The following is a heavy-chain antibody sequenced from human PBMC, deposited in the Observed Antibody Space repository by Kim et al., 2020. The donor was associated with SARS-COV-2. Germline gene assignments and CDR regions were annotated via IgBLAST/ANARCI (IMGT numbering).Heavy chain of an antibody. Sequence: ETLSLTCAVYGGSFSGYYWSWIRQPPGKGLEWIGEINHSGSTNYNPSLKSRVTISVDTSKNQFSLKLSSVTAADTAVYYCARELPQSAIDYWGQGTLVTVSS. V-gene: IGHV4-34*01. CDR3: ARELPQSAIDY. CDR1: GGSFSGYY. CDR2: INHSGST. J-gene: IGHJ4*02. D-gene: IGHD6-25*01.